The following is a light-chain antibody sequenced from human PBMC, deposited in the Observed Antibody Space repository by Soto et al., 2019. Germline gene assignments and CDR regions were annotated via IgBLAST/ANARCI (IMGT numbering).Light chain of an antibody. J-gene: IGLJ2*01. CDR2: SNN. CDR3: ATWDDSLSGVV. CDR1: ISNIGSNY. Sequence: QSVLTQPPSASGTPGQRVTISCSGSISNIGSNYVYWYQQLPGTAPKLLIYSNNQRPSGVPDRFSGSKFGTSASLAISGLRDEDEYDYYCATWDDSLSGVVFGGGTKLTVL. V-gene: IGLV1-47*01.